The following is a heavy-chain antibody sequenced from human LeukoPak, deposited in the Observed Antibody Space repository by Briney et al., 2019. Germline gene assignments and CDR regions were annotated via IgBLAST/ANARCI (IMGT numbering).Heavy chain of an antibody. V-gene: IGHV3-23*01. CDR2: LSDNGGSP. J-gene: IGHJ5*01. D-gene: IGHD2-21*01. Sequence: GGSLRLSCAASGFTFSNYAMSWVRQAPGKGLEWVSSLSDNGGSPYYADSVKGRLTISRDNSKNTLHLHLNSLRVEDTAVYYCAKDPEPYSGRWFDSWGQGTLVTVSS. CDR1: GFTFSNYA. CDR3: AKDPEPYSGRWFDS.